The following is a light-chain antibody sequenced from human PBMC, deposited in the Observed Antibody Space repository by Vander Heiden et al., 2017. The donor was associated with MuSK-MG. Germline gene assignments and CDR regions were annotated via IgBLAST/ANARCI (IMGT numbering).Light chain of an antibody. CDR2: ATS. CDR3: QQSYSTPRP. CDR1: QSISSY. Sequence: DIQMTQSPSSLSASVGDRVTITCRASQSISSYLNWYQQKPGKAPKVLICATSSLQSGVPSRFSGSGSGTDFTLTISSLQPEDFATYYCQQSYSTPRPFGQGTQVEIK. V-gene: IGKV1-39*01. J-gene: IGKJ1*01.